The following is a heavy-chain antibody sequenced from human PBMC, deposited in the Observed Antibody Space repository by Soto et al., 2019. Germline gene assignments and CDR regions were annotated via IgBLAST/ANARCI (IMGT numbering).Heavy chain of an antibody. V-gene: IGHV3-30*18. CDR3: AESLLWFGELPDY. D-gene: IGHD3-10*01. CDR1: GFTFSSYG. J-gene: IGHJ4*02. CDR2: ISYDGSNK. Sequence: QVQLVESGGGVVQPGRSLRLSCAASGFTFSSYGMHWVRQAPGKGLEWVAVISYDGSNKYYADSVKGRFTISRDNSKNTLYLQMNSLRAEDTAVYYCAESLLWFGELPDYWGQGTLVTVSS.